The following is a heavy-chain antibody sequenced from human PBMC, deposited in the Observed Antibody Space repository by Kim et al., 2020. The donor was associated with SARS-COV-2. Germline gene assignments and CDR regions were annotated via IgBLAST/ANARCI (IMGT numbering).Heavy chain of an antibody. Sequence: GGSLRLSCAASGFTFSSYSMNWVRQAPGKGLEWVSSISSSGSYIYYADSVKGRFTISRDNAKNSLYLQMNSLRAEDTAVYYCARALQLATYDILTGYHPFDVGTYYGMDVWGQGTTVTVSS. D-gene: IGHD3-9*01. V-gene: IGHV3-21*01. CDR2: ISSSGSYI. CDR3: ARALQLATYDILTGYHPFDVGTYYGMDV. CDR1: GFTFSSYS. J-gene: IGHJ6*02.